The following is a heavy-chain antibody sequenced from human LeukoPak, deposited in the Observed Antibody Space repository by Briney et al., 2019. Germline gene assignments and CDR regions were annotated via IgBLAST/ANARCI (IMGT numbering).Heavy chain of an antibody. D-gene: IGHD2-2*02. CDR2: ISSSSSSI. CDR3: ARVRVVPAAIQGVLGSYYYYYYMDV. V-gene: IGHV3-48*01. Sequence: PGGSLRLSCVASGFTFRSYSMNWVRQAPGKGLEWVSYISSSSSSIYNADSVKGRFTISRDNAKNSLFLQMNSLRAEDTAVYYCARVRVVPAAIQGVLGSYYYYYYMDVWGKGTTVTVSS. J-gene: IGHJ6*03. CDR1: GFTFRSYS.